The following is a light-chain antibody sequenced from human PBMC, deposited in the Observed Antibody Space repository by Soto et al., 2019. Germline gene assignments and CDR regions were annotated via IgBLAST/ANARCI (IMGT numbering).Light chain of an antibody. V-gene: IGKV1-39*01. CDR1: QSISSY. CDR3: QQSSSTPST. CDR2: DAS. J-gene: IGKJ1*01. Sequence: DIQMTQSPSSLSSSVGDRVTITCRASQSISSYLNWYHQKPGKAPKLLIFDASSWHSGVPSRFSGYGSGTDFTLTISSLQPEDFATYYCQQSSSTPSTFGPGTKVEIK.